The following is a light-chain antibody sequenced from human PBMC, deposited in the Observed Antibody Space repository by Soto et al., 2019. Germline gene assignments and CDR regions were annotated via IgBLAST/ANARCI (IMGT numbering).Light chain of an antibody. Sequence: EIVLTQSPGTLSLSPEESATLSCRSSQSLTTNYLAWYQQKPGQAPRLLIFGASTRATGIPDRFHGSGSDTDFTLTISRLEPADIAVYYCQQYGRPPWTFGQGTKVDIK. CDR1: QSLTTNY. CDR2: GAS. V-gene: IGKV3-20*01. CDR3: QQYGRPPWT. J-gene: IGKJ1*01.